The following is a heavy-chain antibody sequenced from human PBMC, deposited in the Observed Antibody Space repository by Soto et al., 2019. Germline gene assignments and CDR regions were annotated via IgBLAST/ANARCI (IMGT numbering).Heavy chain of an antibody. CDR2: IKSKTDGGTT. CDR3: TTGTLYYYYYYGMDV. V-gene: IGHV3-15*07. CDR1: GFTFSNAW. J-gene: IGHJ6*02. Sequence: GGSLRLSCAASGFTFSNAWMNWVRQAPGKGLEWVGRIKSKTDGGTTDYAAPVKGSFTISRDDSKNTLYLQMNGLKTEDTAVYYCTTGTLYYYYYYGMDVWGQGTTVTVSS.